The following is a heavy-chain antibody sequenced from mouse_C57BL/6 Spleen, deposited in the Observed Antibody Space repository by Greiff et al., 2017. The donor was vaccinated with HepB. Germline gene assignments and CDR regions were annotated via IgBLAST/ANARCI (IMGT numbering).Heavy chain of an antibody. CDR3: TNYYWLDY. V-gene: IGHV1-15*01. CDR1: GYTFTDYE. D-gene: IGHD1-1*01. J-gene: IGHJ4*01. Sequence: VQLQQSGAELVRPGASVTLSCKASGYTFTDYEMHWVKQTPVHGLEWIGAIDPETGGTAYNQKFKGKAILTADKSSSTAYMELRSLTSEDSAVYYCTNYYWLDYWGQGTSVTVSS. CDR2: IDPETGGT.